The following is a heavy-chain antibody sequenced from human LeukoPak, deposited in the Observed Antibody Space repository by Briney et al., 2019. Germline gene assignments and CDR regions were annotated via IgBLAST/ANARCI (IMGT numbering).Heavy chain of an antibody. D-gene: IGHD4-23*01. J-gene: IGHJ3*02. CDR1: GGSFSGYY. Sequence: PSETLSLTCAVYGGSFSGYYWSWIRQPPGKGLEWIGETNHSGSTNYNPSLKSRVTISVDTSKNQFSLKLSSVTAADTAVYYCATDGGSDAFDIWGQGTMVTVSS. V-gene: IGHV4-34*01. CDR2: TNHSGST. CDR3: ATDGGSDAFDI.